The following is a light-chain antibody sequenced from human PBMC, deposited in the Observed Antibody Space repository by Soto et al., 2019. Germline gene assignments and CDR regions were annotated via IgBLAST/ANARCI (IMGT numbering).Light chain of an antibody. Sequence: IQLTQSPSSLSASVVDRVTVTCRASEDITNYLAWYQQNVGKAPKLLIYDASTLHSGVPSRFSGSGSGTDFTLTISRLEPEDFAVYYCQQYGSSPFGGGTKVDIK. V-gene: IGKV1-9*01. CDR1: EDITNY. CDR2: DAS. CDR3: QQYGSSP. J-gene: IGKJ4*01.